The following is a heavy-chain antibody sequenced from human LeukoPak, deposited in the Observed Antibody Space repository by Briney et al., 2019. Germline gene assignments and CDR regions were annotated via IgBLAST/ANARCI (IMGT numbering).Heavy chain of an antibody. J-gene: IGHJ6*02. Sequence: PGGSLRLSCAASTFTFKSYGMHWVRQAPGKGLEWVAVISYDGTDKFYGDSVKGRFTSSRDNSKNTLFLQMNSLRAEDTAVYYCARGRSSSWYYGMDVWGQGTTVSVSS. V-gene: IGHV3-30*03. CDR2: ISYDGTDK. D-gene: IGHD6-13*01. CDR3: ARGRSSSWYYGMDV. CDR1: TFTFKSYG.